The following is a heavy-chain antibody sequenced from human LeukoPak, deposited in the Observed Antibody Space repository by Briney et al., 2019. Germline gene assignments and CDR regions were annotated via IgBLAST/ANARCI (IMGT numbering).Heavy chain of an antibody. CDR3: ARRGDGYNDFDY. CDR1: GGSISSGDYY. D-gene: IGHD5-24*01. J-gene: IGHJ4*02. Sequence: SETLSLTCTVSGGSISSGDYYWNWIRQPPGKGLEWIGYIYYSGSTYYNPSLKSRVTISVDTSKNQFSLKLSSVTAADTAVYYCARRGDGYNDFDYWGQGTLVTVSS. CDR2: IYYSGST. V-gene: IGHV4-30-4*08.